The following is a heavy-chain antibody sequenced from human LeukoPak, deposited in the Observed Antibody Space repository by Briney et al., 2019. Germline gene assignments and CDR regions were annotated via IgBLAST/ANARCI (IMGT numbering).Heavy chain of an antibody. CDR2: INPNSGGT. V-gene: IGHV1-2*02. Sequence: ASVKVSCKASGYTFTGYYMHWVRQAPGQGLEWMGWINPNSGGTNYAQKFQGRVTMTRDTSISTAYMELSRLRSDDTAVYYCARGLGGGYGDYTLDYWGQGTLVTVSS. CDR3: ARGLGGGYGDYTLDY. J-gene: IGHJ4*02. CDR1: GYTFTGYY. D-gene: IGHD4-17*01.